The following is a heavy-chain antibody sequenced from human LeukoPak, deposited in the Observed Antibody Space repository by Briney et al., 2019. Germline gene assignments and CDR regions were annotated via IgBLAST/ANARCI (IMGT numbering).Heavy chain of an antibody. CDR2: INYSGRT. Sequence: PSETLSLTCTVSGYSLTSSNYDWGWIRQPPGKGLAWIGTINYSGRTHYNPSLESRVTISADTSKNQFSLKLSSVTAADTAVYYCARQQWLTGGFDYWGQGTLVTVSS. CDR1: GYSLTSSNYD. J-gene: IGHJ4*02. V-gene: IGHV4-39*01. CDR3: ARQQWLTGGFDY. D-gene: IGHD6-19*01.